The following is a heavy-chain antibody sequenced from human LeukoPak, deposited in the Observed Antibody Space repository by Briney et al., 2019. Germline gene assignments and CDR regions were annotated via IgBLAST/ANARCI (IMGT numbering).Heavy chain of an antibody. J-gene: IGHJ4*02. Sequence: PSETLSLTCIVSGGSISSGDYYWSWIRQPPGKGLEWIGYIYYSGSTYYNPSLKSRVTISVDTSKNQFSLKLSSVTAADTAVYYCARGGSQEYSYGSFDYWGQGTLVTVSS. CDR1: GGSISSGDYY. CDR2: IYYSGST. D-gene: IGHD5-18*01. CDR3: ARGGSQEYSYGSFDY. V-gene: IGHV4-30-4*08.